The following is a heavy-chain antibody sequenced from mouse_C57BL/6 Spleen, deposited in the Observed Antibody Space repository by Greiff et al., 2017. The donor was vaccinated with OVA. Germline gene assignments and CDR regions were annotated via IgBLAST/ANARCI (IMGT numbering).Heavy chain of an antibody. CDR3: ARHSGSSYNFDY. CDR1: GFTFSSYG. D-gene: IGHD1-1*01. V-gene: IGHV5-6*01. Sequence: VQLQQSGGDLVKPGGSLKLSCAASGFTFSSYGMSWVRQTPDKRLEWVATISSGGSYTYYPDSVKGRFTISRDNAKNTLYLQMSSLKSEDTAMYYCARHSGSSYNFDYWGQGTTLTVSS. J-gene: IGHJ2*01. CDR2: ISSGGSYT.